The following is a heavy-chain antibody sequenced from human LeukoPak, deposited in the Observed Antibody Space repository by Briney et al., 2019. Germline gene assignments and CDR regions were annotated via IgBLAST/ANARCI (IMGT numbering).Heavy chain of an antibody. D-gene: IGHD1-26*01. CDR1: GFTFSSYW. Sequence: GGSLRLSSAASGFTFSSYWMHWVRQAPGKGLVWISRIKTDGSNTNYADSVKGRFTISRDNAKSSLYLQMNSLRDADTAVCYCARWSDVPYFDYWGQGILVTVSS. V-gene: IGHV3-74*01. J-gene: IGHJ4*02. CDR2: IKTDGSNT. CDR3: ARWSDVPYFDY.